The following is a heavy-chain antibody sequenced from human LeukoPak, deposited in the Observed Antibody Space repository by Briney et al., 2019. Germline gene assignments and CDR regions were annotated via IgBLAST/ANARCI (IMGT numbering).Heavy chain of an antibody. Sequence: GASVNVSCKASGYTFTNYGINWVRQAPGQRLEWMGWISGYNGKAKYAQKVQGRVTMTTDTSTSTAYMELRSLTSDDTAVYYCARDAREVLLWFGEFFPWGQGTLVTVSS. D-gene: IGHD3-10*01. CDR3: ARDAREVLLWFGEFFP. CDR2: ISGYNGKA. CDR1: GYTFTNYG. V-gene: IGHV1-18*01. J-gene: IGHJ5*02.